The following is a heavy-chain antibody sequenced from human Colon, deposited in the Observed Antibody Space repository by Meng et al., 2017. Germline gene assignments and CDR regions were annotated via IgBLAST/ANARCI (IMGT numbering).Heavy chain of an antibody. D-gene: IGHD3-22*01. CDR3: ATTGSRSSGS. V-gene: IGHV3-11*01. J-gene: IGHJ4*02. Sequence: QVQLVESGGGWVKPGGSRRLSCAASGLIFSDYYMAWIRQTPGKGLEWVSYISTTGSIAYYADSVKGRFTISRDNAKNSVYLQMNSLRAEDTAVYYCATTGSRSSGSWGQGTLVTVSS. CDR2: ISTTGSIA. CDR1: GLIFSDYY.